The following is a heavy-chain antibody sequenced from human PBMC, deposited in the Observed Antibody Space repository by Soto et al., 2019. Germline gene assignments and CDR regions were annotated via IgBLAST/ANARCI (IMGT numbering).Heavy chain of an antibody. Sequence: QVQLQESGPGLVKPSETLSLTCTVSVGSISSYYWSWIRPPPGKGLEWIGYIYYSGSTNYNPSLKSRVTISVDTSKNQFSLKLSSVTAADTAVYYCARDIMGTNYYYSGMDVWGQGTTVTVAS. CDR3: ARDIMGTNYYYSGMDV. V-gene: IGHV4-59*01. D-gene: IGHD2-8*01. CDR1: VGSISSYY. CDR2: IYYSGST. J-gene: IGHJ6*02.